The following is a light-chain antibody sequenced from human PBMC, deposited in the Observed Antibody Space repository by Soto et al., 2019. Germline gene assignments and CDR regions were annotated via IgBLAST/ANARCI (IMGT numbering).Light chain of an antibody. CDR3: AAWDYSLNGPV. CDR1: RSNIGSNT. CDR2: STN. Sequence: QSVLTQPPSASGTPGQRVTISCSGSRSNIGSNTVNWYQQLPGAAPKLLIYSTNQRPSGVPDRFSASKSGTSASLAISGLQAEDEADYYCAAWDYSLNGPVFGGGTKLTVL. V-gene: IGLV1-44*01. J-gene: IGLJ2*01.